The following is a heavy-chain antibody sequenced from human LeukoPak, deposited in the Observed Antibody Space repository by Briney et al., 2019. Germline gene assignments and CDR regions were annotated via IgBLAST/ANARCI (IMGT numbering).Heavy chain of an antibody. CDR2: IFHSGTT. CDR1: GASFSGYY. J-gene: IGHJ4*02. D-gene: IGHD6-6*01. Sequence: NTSETLSLTCAVYGASFSGYYWSWIRQSPGKGLEWIGEIFHSGTTNYNPSLKSRVTMAVDTSKNHFSRKLSSVTAADTAVYYCARHARVAAHTNHLDYWGQGTLVTVSS. V-gene: IGHV4-34*12. CDR3: ARHARVAAHTNHLDY.